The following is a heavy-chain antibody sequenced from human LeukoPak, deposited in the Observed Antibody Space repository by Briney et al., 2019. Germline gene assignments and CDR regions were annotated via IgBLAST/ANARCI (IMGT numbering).Heavy chain of an antibody. J-gene: IGHJ4*02. Sequence: GASVKVSCKASGYTFTSYDINWVRQATGQGIEWMGWMNPNSGNTGYAQKFQGRVTMTRNTSISTAYMELSSLRSEDTAVYYCASQVEVAPSSWLPDYWGQGTLVTVSS. CDR3: ASQVEVAPSSWLPDY. V-gene: IGHV1-8*01. D-gene: IGHD3-22*01. CDR2: MNPNSGNT. CDR1: GYTFTSYD.